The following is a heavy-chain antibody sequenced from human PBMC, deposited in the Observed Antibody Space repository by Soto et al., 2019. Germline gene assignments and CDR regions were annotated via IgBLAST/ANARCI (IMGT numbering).Heavy chain of an antibody. CDR2: MYYSGIT. D-gene: IGHD4-17*01. V-gene: IGHV4-39*01. Sequence: SETLSLTCIFSGGSISNGPYYWGWIRQPPGKGLEWIAIMYYSGITYYNSSLKSRVTVSIDTSKNQFSLNVSSVTAADTAVYYCARLMTTVTDWYFDLWGRGTLVTVS. CDR3: ARLMTTVTDWYFDL. J-gene: IGHJ2*01. CDR1: GGSISNGPYY.